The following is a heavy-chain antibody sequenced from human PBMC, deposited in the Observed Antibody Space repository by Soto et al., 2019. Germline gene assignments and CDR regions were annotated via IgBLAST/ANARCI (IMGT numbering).Heavy chain of an antibody. D-gene: IGHD1-1*01. CDR3: ARDRPDNLNSFDAFDI. J-gene: IGHJ3*02. CDR2: INHSGST. V-gene: IGHV4-34*01. Sequence: SETLSLTRAVYCGSFIGYYWSWIRQPPGKGLEWIGEINHSGSTNYNPSLKSRVTISVDMSKNQFSLRLRSVTAADTAVYYCARDRPDNLNSFDAFDIWGPGTLVTVSS. CDR1: CGSFIGYY.